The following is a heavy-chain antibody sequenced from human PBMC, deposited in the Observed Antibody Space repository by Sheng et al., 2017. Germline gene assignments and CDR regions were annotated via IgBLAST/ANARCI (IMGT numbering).Heavy chain of an antibody. CDR2: ISSSGSTT. D-gene: IGHD2-2*01. J-gene: IGHJ5*02. CDR1: GFTFSSYE. Sequence: PGGSLRLSCAASGFTFSSYEMNWVRQAPGKGLEWVSYISSSGSTTYYADSVKGRFTISRDNAKNSLYLQMNSLRAEDTAVYYCARAKGVVPADTRNWFDPWGQGTLVTVSS. V-gene: IGHV3-48*03. CDR3: ARAKGVVPADTRNWFDP.